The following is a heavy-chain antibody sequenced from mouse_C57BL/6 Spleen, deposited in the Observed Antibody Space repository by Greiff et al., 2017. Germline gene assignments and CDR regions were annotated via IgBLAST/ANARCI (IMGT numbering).Heavy chain of an antibody. CDR1: GYSITSGYY. J-gene: IGHJ4*01. CDR2: ISYDGSN. V-gene: IGHV3-6*01. Sequence: EVQLQQSGPGLVKPSQSLSLTCSVTGYSITSGYYWNWIRQFPGNKLEWMGYISYDGSNNYNPSLKNRISITRDTSKNQFFLKLNSVTTEDTATYYCARGYSWMGMDYWGQGTSVTVSS. D-gene: IGHD2-3*01. CDR3: ARGYSWMGMDY.